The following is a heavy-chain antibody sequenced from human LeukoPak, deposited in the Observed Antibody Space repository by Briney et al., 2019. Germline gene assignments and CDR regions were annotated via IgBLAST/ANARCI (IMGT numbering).Heavy chain of an antibody. CDR3: ARDFGNSNDY. Sequence: GGSLRLSCAASGFTFSSYAMHWVRQAPGKGLEWVAVISYDGSNKYYADSVKGRFTISRDNSKNTLYLQMNSLRAEDTAVYYCARDFGNSNDYWGQGTLVTVSS. CDR2: ISYDGSNK. CDR1: GFTFSSYA. V-gene: IGHV3-30*01. J-gene: IGHJ4*02. D-gene: IGHD4-23*01.